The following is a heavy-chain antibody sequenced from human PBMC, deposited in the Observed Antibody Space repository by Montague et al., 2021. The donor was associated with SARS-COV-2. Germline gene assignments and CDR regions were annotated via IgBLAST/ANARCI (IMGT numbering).Heavy chain of an antibody. J-gene: IGHJ4*02. CDR3: ARGRQHFNMIVVVMTGGEYYFDY. Sequence: SETLSLTCAVYGGSFSDYYWSWIRQPPGKGLEWIEEINHRGTSKYNPSLKSRVSISLDTSKNQFSLYLSSVTAADTAVYYCARGRQHFNMIVVVMTGGEYYFDYWGRGTLVTVSS. D-gene: IGHD3-22*01. V-gene: IGHV4-34*01. CDR1: GGSFSDYY. CDR2: INHRGTS.